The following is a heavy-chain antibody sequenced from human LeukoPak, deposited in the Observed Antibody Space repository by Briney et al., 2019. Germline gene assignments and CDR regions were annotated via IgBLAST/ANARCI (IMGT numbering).Heavy chain of an antibody. CDR3: ARGNVALDY. V-gene: IGHV3-33*08. J-gene: IGHJ4*02. CDR2: IWYDGSNK. D-gene: IGHD1-1*01. Sequence: GGSLRLSCAASGFTVSSNYMNWVRQAPGRGLEWVAVIWYDGSNKYYADSVKGRFTISRDNSKNTLYLQMNSLRAEDTAVYYCARGNVALDYWGQGTLVTVSS. CDR1: GFTVSSNY.